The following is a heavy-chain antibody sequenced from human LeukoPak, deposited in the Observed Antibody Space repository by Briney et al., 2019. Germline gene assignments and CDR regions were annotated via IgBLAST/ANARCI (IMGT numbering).Heavy chain of an antibody. J-gene: IGHJ4*02. V-gene: IGHV4-39*07. CDR2: IYYSGST. CDR3: ARGDYGNNSGLDY. CDR1: GGSISSSSYY. D-gene: IGHD4-23*01. Sequence: PSETLSLTCTVSGGSISSSSYYWGWIRQPPGKGLEWIGSIYYSGSTYYNPSLKSRVTISIDKSKNHFSLKLSSVTAADTAVYYCARGDYGNNSGLDYWGQGTLVTVSS.